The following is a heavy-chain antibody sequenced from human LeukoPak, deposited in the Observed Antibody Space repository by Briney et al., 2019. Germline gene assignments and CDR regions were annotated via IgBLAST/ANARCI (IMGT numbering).Heavy chain of an antibody. D-gene: IGHD3-10*01. V-gene: IGHV1-2*02. CDR2: INPNSGGT. CDR3: ARSMVRGVIFLPDY. J-gene: IGHJ4*02. CDR1: GYTFTGYY. Sequence: ASVKVSCKASGYTFTGYYMHWVRQAPGQGLEWTGWINPNSGGTNYAQKFQGRVTMTRDTSISTAYMELSRLRSDDTAVYYCARSMVRGVIFLPDYWGQGTLVTVSS.